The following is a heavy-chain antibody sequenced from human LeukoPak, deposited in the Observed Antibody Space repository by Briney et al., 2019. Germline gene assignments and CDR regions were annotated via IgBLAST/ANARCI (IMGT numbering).Heavy chain of an antibody. V-gene: IGHV3-7*01. Sequence: GGSLRLSCAASGFTFSSYWMSWVRQAPGKGLEGVANIKQDGSEKYYVDSVKGRFTISRDNAKNSLYLQMNSLRAEDTAVYYCASDPYYDFWSGYSLYYYMDVWGKGTTVTVSS. CDR1: GFTFSSYW. J-gene: IGHJ6*03. D-gene: IGHD3-3*01. CDR2: IKQDGSEK. CDR3: ASDPYYDFWSGYSLYYYMDV.